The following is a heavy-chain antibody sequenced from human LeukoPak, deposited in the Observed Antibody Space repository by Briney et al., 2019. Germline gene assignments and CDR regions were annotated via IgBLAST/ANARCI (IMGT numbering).Heavy chain of an antibody. CDR2: IRADNGNT. J-gene: IGHJ5*02. CDR3: ARHPRMNWFDP. Sequence: ASVKVSCKASGYTFTTYGLSWVRQAPGQGLELMGWIRADNGNTNYAQKFQGRVALTTDTSTSTAYMELRSLTSDDTAVYYCARHPRMNWFDPWGQGTLVTVSS. CDR1: GYTFTTYG. V-gene: IGHV1-18*01.